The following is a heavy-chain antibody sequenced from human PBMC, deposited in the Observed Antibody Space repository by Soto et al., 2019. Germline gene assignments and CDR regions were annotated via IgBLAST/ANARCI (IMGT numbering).Heavy chain of an antibody. CDR1: GGSISSSSYY. CDR3: ARQDYDSSGYYYPTYNYFDY. CDR2: IYYSGST. V-gene: IGHV4-39*01. Sequence: QLQLQESGPGLVKPSETLSLTCTVSGGSISSSSYYWGWIRQPPGKGLEWIGSIYYSGSTYYNPSLKSRVTISVDTSKNHFSLKLSSVTAADTAVYYCARQDYDSSGYYYPTYNYFDYWGQGTLVTVSS. J-gene: IGHJ4*02. D-gene: IGHD3-22*01.